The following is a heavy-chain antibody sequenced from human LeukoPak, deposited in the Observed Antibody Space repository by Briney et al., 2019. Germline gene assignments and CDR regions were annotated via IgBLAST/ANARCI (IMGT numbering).Heavy chain of an antibody. Sequence: SETLSLTCTVSRDSISRGSYYWGWIRQPPGKGLEWIGTIYYSGSTYYNPSLKSRVTISVDMAKNYFSLSLRSVTAADTALYYCARQDYVSSYFDPWGQGTLVTVSS. CDR2: IYYSGST. V-gene: IGHV4-39*01. D-gene: IGHD4-17*01. CDR1: RDSISRGSYY. J-gene: IGHJ5*02. CDR3: ARQDYVSSYFDP.